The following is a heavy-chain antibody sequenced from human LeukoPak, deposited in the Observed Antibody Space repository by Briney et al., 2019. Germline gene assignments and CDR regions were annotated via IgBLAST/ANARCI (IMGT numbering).Heavy chain of an antibody. D-gene: IGHD2-21*01. J-gene: IGHJ4*02. CDR3: GRAVGGGPFDY. V-gene: IGHV1-2*02. CDR2: ISPNSGGT. Sequence: ASVKVSCKTSGYTFTDYYIHWVRQAPGQGLEWMGWISPNSGGTKYTQKFQGRVTMTRDTSISTAYMELSSLRSDDTALYYCGRAVGGGPFDYWGQGTVVTVSS. CDR1: GYTFTDYY.